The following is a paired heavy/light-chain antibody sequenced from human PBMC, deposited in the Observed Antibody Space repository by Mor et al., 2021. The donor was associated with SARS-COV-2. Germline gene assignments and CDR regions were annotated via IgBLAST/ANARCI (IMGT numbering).Light chain of an antibody. CDR2: DNN. V-gene: IGLV1-51*01. J-gene: IGLJ2*01. CDR3: GTWDSSLSAVV. CDR1: SSNIGNNF. Sequence: QSVLTQPPSVSAAPGQKVTISCSGSSSNIGNNFVSWYHQIPGTAPKLLIYDNNKRPSGIPDRFSGSKSGTSATLGITGLQTGDEADYYCGTWDSSLSAVVFGGGTKLTVL.
Heavy chain of an antibody. CDR2: ISYGGSNK. V-gene: IGHV3-30*18. J-gene: IGHJ4*02. Sequence: QVQLVESGGGVVQPGRSLRLSCAASGFTFSNYVMHWVRQAPGKGLEWVALISYGGSNKFYVDSVKGRFTISRDNSKSTLYLQMNSLRAEDTALYSCAKGKTLYGDYYGSFDYWGQGTLVTVSS. CDR3: AKGKTLYGDYYGSFDY. CDR1: GFTFSNYV. D-gene: IGHD4-17*01.